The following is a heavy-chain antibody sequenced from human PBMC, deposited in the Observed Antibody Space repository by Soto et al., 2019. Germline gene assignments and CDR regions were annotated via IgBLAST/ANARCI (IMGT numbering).Heavy chain of an antibody. D-gene: IGHD3-9*01. Sequence: GGSLRLSCAASGFSVTDHYMTWVRQAPGKGLEWVSVLYTGGSAYYGDSVKGRFTISRDSSTNTLYLQMNSLKVGDTAFYFCARSFNDWTTYFDYWIEGTLVTVSS. J-gene: IGHJ4*02. CDR3: ARSFNDWTTYFDY. CDR1: GFSVTDHY. CDR2: LYTGGSA. V-gene: IGHV3-53*01.